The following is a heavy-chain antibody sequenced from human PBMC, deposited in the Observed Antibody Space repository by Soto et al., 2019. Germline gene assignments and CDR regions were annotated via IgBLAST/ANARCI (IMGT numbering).Heavy chain of an antibody. CDR1: GFTFASYA. Sequence: EVQLLESGGGLVQPGGSLRLSCAASGFTFASYAMSWVRQAPGKGLEWVSGISGSGGNTYYADSVKGRFTISRDNSKNSLYLQMSSLRAEDTAVYYCAKREQLLADHAFDVWGQGTMVTVSS. D-gene: IGHD6-19*01. CDR3: AKREQLLADHAFDV. V-gene: IGHV3-23*01. J-gene: IGHJ3*01. CDR2: ISGSGGNT.